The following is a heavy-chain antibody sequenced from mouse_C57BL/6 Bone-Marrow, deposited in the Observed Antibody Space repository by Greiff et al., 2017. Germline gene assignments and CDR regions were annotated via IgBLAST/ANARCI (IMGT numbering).Heavy chain of an antibody. CDR1: GYTFTNYW. D-gene: IGHD1-1*01. Sequence: QVQLQQSGAELVRPGTSVKMSCKASGYTFTNYWIGWAKQRPGHGLEWIGDIYPGGGYTNYNEKFKGKATLTADKSSSTAFMQFSSLTSEDSAIYYCARRGHGSSYEYWGQGTTLTVSS. CDR3: ARRGHGSSYEY. J-gene: IGHJ2*01. V-gene: IGHV1-63*01. CDR2: IYPGGGYT.